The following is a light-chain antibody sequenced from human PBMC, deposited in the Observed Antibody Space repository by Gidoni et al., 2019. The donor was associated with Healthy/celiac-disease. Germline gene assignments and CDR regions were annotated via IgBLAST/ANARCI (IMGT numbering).Light chain of an antibody. V-gene: IGKV3-20*01. CDR1: QSISSSQ. J-gene: IGKJ4*01. CDR2: GAS. CDR3: QHFGN. Sequence: EIVLTQSPGTLSLSPGQSATLSCRASQSISSSQLAWYQQKPGQAPRPLIYGASSRATGIPDRFSGSGSGTDFTLTISRLEPEDVAVYYCQHFGNFGGGTKVE.